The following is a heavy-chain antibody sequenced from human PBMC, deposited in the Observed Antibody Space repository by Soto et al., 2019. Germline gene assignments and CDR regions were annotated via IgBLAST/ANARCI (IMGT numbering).Heavy chain of an antibody. CDR3: ARDRLGHYYYYGMDV. CDR2: INAGNGNT. Sequence: QVQLVQSGAEVKKPGASVKVSRKASGYNFNSYALHWVRQAPGQRLEWMGWINAGNGNTKYSQKFQGRVTITRDTSASTAYMELSSMRSEDTAVYYCARDRLGHYYYYGMDVWGQGTTVTVSS. J-gene: IGHJ6*02. D-gene: IGHD1-26*01. CDR1: GYNFNSYA. V-gene: IGHV1-3*01.